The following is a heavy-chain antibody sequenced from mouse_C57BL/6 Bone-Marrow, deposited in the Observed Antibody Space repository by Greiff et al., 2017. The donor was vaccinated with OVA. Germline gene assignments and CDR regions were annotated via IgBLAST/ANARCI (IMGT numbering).Heavy chain of an antibody. CDR1: GYTFTSYW. Sequence: VQLQQPGAELVKPGASVKLSCKASGYTFTSYWMQWVKQRPGQGLEWIGEIDPSDSYTNYNQKFKGKATLTVDTSSSTAYMQLSSLTSEDSAVYYCARSGFYYYGSSRAYWGQGTLVTVSA. D-gene: IGHD1-1*01. V-gene: IGHV1-50*01. J-gene: IGHJ3*01. CDR3: ARSGFYYYGSSRAY. CDR2: IDPSDSYT.